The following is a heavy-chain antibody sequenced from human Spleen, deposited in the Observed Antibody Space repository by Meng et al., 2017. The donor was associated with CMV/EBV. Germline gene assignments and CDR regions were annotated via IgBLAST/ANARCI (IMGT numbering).Heavy chain of an antibody. D-gene: IGHD3-10*01. CDR1: GGSVTNDSYY. V-gene: IGHV4-61*01. J-gene: IGHJ5*02. CDR2: VDYSGSA. Sequence: TVSGGSVTNDSYYWSWIRQPPGMGLEWIAYVDYSGSANYNPSLKSRVTISVDTSKNQFSLKLSSVTAADTAVYYCARHAGLLWFGFDPWGQGILVTVSS. CDR3: ARHAGLLWFGFDP.